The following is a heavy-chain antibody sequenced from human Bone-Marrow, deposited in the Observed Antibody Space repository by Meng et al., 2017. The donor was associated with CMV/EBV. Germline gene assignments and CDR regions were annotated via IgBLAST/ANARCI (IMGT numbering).Heavy chain of an antibody. CDR1: GFTFSSYW. V-gene: IGHV3-7*01. Sequence: GGSLRLSCAASGFTFSSYWMSWVRQPPGKGLEWVANIKYDGSEIDYVDSVEGRFTTSRDNAKNSLYLQMNSLRVEDTAVYYCARGTLRRSDSWGQGNLVNVAS. J-gene: IGHJ4*02. CDR3: ARGTLRRSDS. D-gene: IGHD3-3*01. CDR2: IKYDGSEI.